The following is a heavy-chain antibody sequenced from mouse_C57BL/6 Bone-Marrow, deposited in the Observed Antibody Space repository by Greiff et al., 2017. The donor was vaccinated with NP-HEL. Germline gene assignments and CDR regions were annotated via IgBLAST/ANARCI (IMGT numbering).Heavy chain of an antibody. J-gene: IGHJ1*03. Sequence: EVQVVESGGGLVLPGGSMKLSCVASGFTFSNYWMNWVRQSPEQGLEWVAQIRLKSDNYATHYADSVKGRFTISRDDSKSSVYLQMNNLRAEETGIYYVTVGLRRRGRYFDVWGTGTTVTVSS. V-gene: IGHV6-3*01. CDR1: GFTFSNYW. CDR2: IRLKSDNYAT. D-gene: IGHD2-4*01. CDR3: TVGLRRRGRYFDV.